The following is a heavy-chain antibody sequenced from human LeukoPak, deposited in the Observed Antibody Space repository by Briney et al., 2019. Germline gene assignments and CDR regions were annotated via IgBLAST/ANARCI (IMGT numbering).Heavy chain of an antibody. V-gene: IGHV4-30-4*01. D-gene: IGHD6-6*01. CDR2: IYYSGST. CDR3: ARGRLGIAARPNWFDP. Sequence: SETLSLTCTVSGGSISSGDDYWSWIRQPPGKGLEWIGYIYYSGSTYYNPSLKSRVTISVDTSKNQFSLKLSSVTAADTAVYYCARGRLGIAARPNWFDPWGQGTLVTVSS. J-gene: IGHJ5*02. CDR1: GGSISSGDDY.